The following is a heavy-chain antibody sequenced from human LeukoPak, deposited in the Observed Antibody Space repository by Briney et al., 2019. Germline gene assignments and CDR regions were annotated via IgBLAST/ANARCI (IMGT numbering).Heavy chain of an antibody. J-gene: IGHJ6*03. CDR1: GGTFSSYA. CDR3: ARHYDYSNYDSYYYYMYV. Sequence: GASVKVSCKASGGTFSSYAISWVRQAPGQGLEWMGGIIPIFGTANYAQKFQGRVTITADESTSTAYMELSSLRSEDTAVYYCARHYDYSNYDSYYYYMYVWGKGTTVTVSS. V-gene: IGHV1-69*13. CDR2: IIPIFGTA. D-gene: IGHD4-11*01.